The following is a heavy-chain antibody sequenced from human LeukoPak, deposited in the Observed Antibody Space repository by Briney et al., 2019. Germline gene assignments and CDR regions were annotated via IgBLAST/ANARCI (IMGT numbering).Heavy chain of an antibody. J-gene: IGHJ4*02. V-gene: IGHV3-30*02. CDR3: AKLQGDITMVRGVPNGFDY. D-gene: IGHD3-10*01. CDR2: IRYDGSNK. Sequence: GGSLRLSCAASGFTFSSYGMHWVRQAPGKGLEWVAFIRYDGSNKYYADSVKGRFTISRDNSKNTLYLQMNSLRAEDTAVYYCAKLQGDITMVRGVPNGFDYWGQGTLVTVSS. CDR1: GFTFSSYG.